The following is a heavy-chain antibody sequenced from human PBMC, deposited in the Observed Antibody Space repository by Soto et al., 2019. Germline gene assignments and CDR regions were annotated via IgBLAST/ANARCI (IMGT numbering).Heavy chain of an antibody. J-gene: IGHJ3*02. V-gene: IGHV1-69*06. CDR2: IIPIFGTA. Sequence: SVKVSCKASGGTFSSYAISWVRQAPGQGLEWMGGIIPIFGTANYAQKFQGRVTITADKSTSIAYMELSSLRSEDTAVYYCARRVAPPNDAFDIWGQGTMVTVSS. CDR3: ARRVAPPNDAFDI. CDR1: GGTFSSYA. D-gene: IGHD6-6*01.